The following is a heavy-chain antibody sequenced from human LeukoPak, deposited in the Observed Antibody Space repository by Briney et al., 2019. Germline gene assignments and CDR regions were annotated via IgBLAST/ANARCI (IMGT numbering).Heavy chain of an antibody. CDR2: ISSGSTI. V-gene: IGHV3-69-1*02. Sequence: GGSLRLSCAASGFTFSDYYMSWIRQAPGKGLEWVSYISSGSTIYYADSVKGRFTISRDNAKNSLYLQMNSLRAEDTAVYYCAELGITMIGGVWGKGTTVTISS. CDR3: AELGITMIGGV. D-gene: IGHD3-10*02. J-gene: IGHJ6*04. CDR1: GFTFSDYY.